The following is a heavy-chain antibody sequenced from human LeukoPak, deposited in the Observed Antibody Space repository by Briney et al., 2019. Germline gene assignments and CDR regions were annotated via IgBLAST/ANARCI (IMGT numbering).Heavy chain of an antibody. Sequence: GGSLRLSCAASGFTFSSHAMSWVRHAPGKGLEWVSAISGRGASKFYADSVKGRFTISRDNSQISVSLQMNSLRVEDTAMYYCTKVDPPTVTPGVFYYYYYMHVWGKRTTVTVSS. J-gene: IGHJ6*03. D-gene: IGHD4-17*01. V-gene: IGHV3-23*01. CDR3: TKVDPPTVTPGVFYYYYYMHV. CDR2: ISGRGASK. CDR1: GFTFSSHA.